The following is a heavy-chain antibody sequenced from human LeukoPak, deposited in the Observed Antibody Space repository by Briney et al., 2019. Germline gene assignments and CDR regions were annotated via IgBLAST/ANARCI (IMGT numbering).Heavy chain of an antibody. CDR3: AKDMHYNDGRWEFDP. J-gene: IGHJ5*02. CDR1: GFNFGNFA. V-gene: IGHV3-23*01. CDR2: MIGTGDT. D-gene: IGHD5-24*01. Sequence: PGGSLRLSCVASGFNFGNFAVTWVRQAPGKGLEWVSGMIGTGDTYYADSVKGRFTMFRDYSRTTLYLQMNNLIFEDTATYYCAKDMHYNDGRWEFDPWGQGTLVTVSS.